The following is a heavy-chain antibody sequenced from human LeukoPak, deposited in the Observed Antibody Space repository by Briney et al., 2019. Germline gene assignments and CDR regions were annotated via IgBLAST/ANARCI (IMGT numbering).Heavy chain of an antibody. CDR3: ARGHGDFWSDYNSPLDY. D-gene: IGHD3-3*01. Sequence: SETLSLTCAVYGGSFSGYYWSWIRQPPGKGLEWIGEINHSGSTNYNPSLKSRVTMSVDRAKNQLSLQLSSATAADTAVYYCARGHGDFWSDYNSPLDYWGQGTLVTVSS. J-gene: IGHJ4*02. V-gene: IGHV4-34*01. CDR2: INHSGST. CDR1: GGSFSGYY.